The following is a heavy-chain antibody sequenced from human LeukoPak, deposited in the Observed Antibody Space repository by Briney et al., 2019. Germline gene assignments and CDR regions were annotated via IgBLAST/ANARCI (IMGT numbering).Heavy chain of an antibody. V-gene: IGHV1-18*01. CDR1: GYTFTSYG. CDR3: ARELRYCSGGSCYSEPFDY. CDR2: ISAYNGNT. J-gene: IGHJ4*02. Sequence: ASVKVSCKASGYTFTSYGISWVRQAPGQGLEWMGWISAYNGNTNYAQKLQGRVTMTTDTSTSTAYMELRSLRSDDTAVYYCARELRYCSGGSCYSEPFDYWGQGTRVTVSS. D-gene: IGHD2-15*01.